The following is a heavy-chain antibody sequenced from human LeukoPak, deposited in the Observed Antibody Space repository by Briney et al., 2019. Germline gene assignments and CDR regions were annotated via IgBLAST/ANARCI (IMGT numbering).Heavy chain of an antibody. CDR3: ATSRIGPPERYYMDV. D-gene: IGHD1-14*01. J-gene: IGHJ6*03. CDR2: IYTSGST. V-gene: IGHV4-61*02. CDR1: GGSISSGSYY. Sequence: SETLSLTCTVSGGSISSGSYYWSWIRQPAGKGLEWIGRIYTSGSTNYNPSLKSRVTISVDTSKNQFSLKLSSVTAADTAVYYCATSRIGPPERYYMDVWGKGTTVTVSS.